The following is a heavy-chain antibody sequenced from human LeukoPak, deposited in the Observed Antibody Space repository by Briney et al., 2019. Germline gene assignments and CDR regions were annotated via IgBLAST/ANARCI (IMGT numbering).Heavy chain of an antibody. CDR3: ARKGSQWEFLVDY. CDR1: GFTVSSNY. CDR2: IYSGGST. D-gene: IGHD3-10*01. J-gene: IGHJ4*02. V-gene: IGHV3-53*01. Sequence: GGSLRLSCAASGFTVSSNYMSWVRQAPGKGLEWVSVIYSGGSTYYADSVKGRFTISRDNAKNSLYLQMNSLRAEDTAVYYCARKGSQWEFLVDYWGQGTLVTVSS.